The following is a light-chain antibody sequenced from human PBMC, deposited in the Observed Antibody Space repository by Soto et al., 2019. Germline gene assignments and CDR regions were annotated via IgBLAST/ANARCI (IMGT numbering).Light chain of an antibody. CDR1: QNINSR. CDR2: DAS. Sequence: DIQMTQSPSTLSASVGDRVTITCRASQNINSRLAWFQQKPERAPRVLIYDASTLEDGVPSRFSGSGSGTEFTLTISSLQPEDFATYYCQQYNSYPLTFGGGTKVDIK. CDR3: QQYNSYPLT. V-gene: IGKV1-5*01. J-gene: IGKJ4*01.